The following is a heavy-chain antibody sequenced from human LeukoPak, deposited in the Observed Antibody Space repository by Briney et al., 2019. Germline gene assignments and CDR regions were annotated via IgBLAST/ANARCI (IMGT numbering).Heavy chain of an antibody. Sequence: ASVKVSCKASGFTFFTDSYVHWVRQAPGQGLEWMGWINPYSGETHYSQKFQGRVTMTRDTSISALYMELRWLTSDDTATCYCARVIPAPTVWGQGTTVTVSS. CDR3: ARVIPAPTV. J-gene: IGHJ6*02. V-gene: IGHV1-2*02. CDR1: GFTFFTDSY. CDR2: INPYSGET. D-gene: IGHD2-2*02.